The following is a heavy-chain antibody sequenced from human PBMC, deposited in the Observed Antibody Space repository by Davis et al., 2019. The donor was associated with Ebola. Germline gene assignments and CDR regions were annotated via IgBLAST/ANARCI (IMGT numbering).Heavy chain of an antibody. CDR1: GYTFTSHW. V-gene: IGHV1-46*01. D-gene: IGHD3-16*01. Sequence: AASVKVSCKASGYTFTSHWIHWVRQAPGQGLEWMGIINPNGGRTIYAQKFQGRATITRDTSTSTLYMELNSLRSDDTAVYYCARDRSLVQNGLGGWWFDPWGQGTLVTVSS. CDR2: INPNGGRT. CDR3: ARDRSLVQNGLGGWWFDP. J-gene: IGHJ5*02.